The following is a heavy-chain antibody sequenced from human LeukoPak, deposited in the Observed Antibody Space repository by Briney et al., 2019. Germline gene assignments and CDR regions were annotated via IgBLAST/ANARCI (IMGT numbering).Heavy chain of an antibody. Sequence: GGSLRLSCAASGFTFSSYSMNWVRQAPGKGLEWVSSISSSSSTIYYADSVKGRFTISRDNAKNSLYLQMNSLRAEDTAVYYCARDPEQWLVHNYWGQGTLVTVSS. CDR2: ISSSSSTI. D-gene: IGHD6-19*01. V-gene: IGHV3-48*04. CDR3: ARDPEQWLVHNY. CDR1: GFTFSSYS. J-gene: IGHJ4*02.